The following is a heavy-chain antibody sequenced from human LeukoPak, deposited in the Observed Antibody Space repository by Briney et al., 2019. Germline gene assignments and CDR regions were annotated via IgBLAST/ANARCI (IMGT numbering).Heavy chain of an antibody. CDR3: ARGHARWGFDY. Sequence: SETLSLTCTVSGGSISSSSYYWGWIRQPPGKGLEWIGSIYYSGSTYYNPSLKSRVTISVDTSKNQFSLKLSSVTAADTAVYYCARGHARWGFDYWGQGTLVTVSS. V-gene: IGHV4-39*07. D-gene: IGHD4-23*01. CDR2: IYYSGST. CDR1: GGSISSSSYY. J-gene: IGHJ4*02.